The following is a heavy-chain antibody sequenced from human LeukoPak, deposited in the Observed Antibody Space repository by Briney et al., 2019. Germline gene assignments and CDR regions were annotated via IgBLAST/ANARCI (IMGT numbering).Heavy chain of an antibody. CDR1: GGSISSGCYS. Sequence: PSETMSLTCAVSGGSISSGCYSWSWIRQPPGKGLEWIGYIYHSGSTYYNPSLKSRVTISVDRSKNQFSLKLSSVTAADTAVYYCASRYCSSTSCAWDWFDPWGQGTLVTVSS. D-gene: IGHD2-2*01. J-gene: IGHJ5*02. V-gene: IGHV4-30-2*01. CDR2: IYHSGST. CDR3: ASRYCSSTSCAWDWFDP.